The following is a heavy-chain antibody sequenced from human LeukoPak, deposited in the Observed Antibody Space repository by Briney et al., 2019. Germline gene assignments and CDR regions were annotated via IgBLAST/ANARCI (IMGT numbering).Heavy chain of an antibody. CDR3: ARVIVRGVTNWFDP. D-gene: IGHD3-10*01. Sequence: SETLSLTCTVSGGSISSSSYYWGWIRQPPGKGLEWIGSIYYSGSTYYNPSLRSRVTISVDTSKNQFSLKLSSVTAADTAVYYCARVIVRGVTNWFDPWGQGTLVTVSS. CDR2: IYYSGST. V-gene: IGHV4-39*01. J-gene: IGHJ5*02. CDR1: GGSISSSSYY.